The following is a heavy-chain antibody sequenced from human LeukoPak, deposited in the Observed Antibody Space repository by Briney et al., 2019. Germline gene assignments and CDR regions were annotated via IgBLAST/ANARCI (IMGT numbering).Heavy chain of an antibody. CDR2: INPRGTST. Sequence: GASVKVSCKASGYSFTSHYMHWVRQAPGQGLERMGLINPRGTSTIYAEKFQGRIIMTRDMSTTTEYMELSSLKSDDTAVYYCARDNSMHERGWWFDPWGQGTLVTVSS. CDR3: ARDNSMHERGWWFDP. D-gene: IGHD4-23*01. CDR1: GYSFTSHY. V-gene: IGHV1-46*01. J-gene: IGHJ5*02.